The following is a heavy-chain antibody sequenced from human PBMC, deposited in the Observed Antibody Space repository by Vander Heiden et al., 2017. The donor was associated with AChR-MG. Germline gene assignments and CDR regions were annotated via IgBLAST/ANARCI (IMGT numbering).Heavy chain of an antibody. CDR1: GSTFTGHY. D-gene: IGHD1-26*01. V-gene: IGHV1-2*02. J-gene: IGHJ4*02. CDR3: ARVSQASVGAHRQFDF. CDR2: IDPNSGAT. Sequence: QVQLVQSGAEVKKPGASVRVSCKASGSTFTGHYLHWVRQAPGQGLEWMGWIDPNSGATNYAQKFQGRVTMTRDTSVSTAYMDLSRLGSDDTAVYYCARVSQASVGAHRQFDFWGQGTLVSVSS.